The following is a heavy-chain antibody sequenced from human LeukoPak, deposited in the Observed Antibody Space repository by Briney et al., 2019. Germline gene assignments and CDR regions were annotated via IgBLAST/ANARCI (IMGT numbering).Heavy chain of an antibody. V-gene: IGHV1-46*01. CDR2: INPSGGST. D-gene: IGHD3-10*01. Sequence: ASVKVSCKASGYIFTNYYMHWVRQAPGQGLEWMGTINPSGGSTTYAQKFQGRVTMTRDTSTSTVYMELSSLRSEYTAVYYCARDHGSAYYRAPRHWGQGTLVTVSS. CDR3: ARDHGSAYYRAPRH. CDR1: GYIFTNYY. J-gene: IGHJ4*02.